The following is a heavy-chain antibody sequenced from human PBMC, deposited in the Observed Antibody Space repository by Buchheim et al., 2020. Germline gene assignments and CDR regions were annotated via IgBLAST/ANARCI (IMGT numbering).Heavy chain of an antibody. J-gene: IGHJ4*03. Sequence: QVQLQQWGAGLLKPSETLSLTCAIYGGSSSGFFWSWIRQPPGKGPEWIGEINDNGFTNYNPSLKRRVSISLDTSKKQFSLKVNSVTAADSALYYCARGRNYLVKVPGDRGPTFDFWGQGIL. CDR1: GGSSSGFF. D-gene: IGHD2/OR15-2a*01. CDR3: ARGRNYLVKVPGDRGPTFDF. CDR2: INDNGFT. V-gene: IGHV4-34*02.